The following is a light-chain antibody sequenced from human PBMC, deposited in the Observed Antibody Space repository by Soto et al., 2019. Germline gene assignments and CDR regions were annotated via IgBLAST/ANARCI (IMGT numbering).Light chain of an antibody. CDR1: QSVSSN. Sequence: IVLTQSPGTLSLSPGERATLSCRASQSVSSNLAWYQQKPGQAPRLLIYGASSRATGIPDRFSGSGSGTDFTLTISRLEPEDFAVYYCQQYGRSLTFGGGTKVDIK. V-gene: IGKV3-20*01. CDR3: QQYGRSLT. J-gene: IGKJ4*01. CDR2: GAS.